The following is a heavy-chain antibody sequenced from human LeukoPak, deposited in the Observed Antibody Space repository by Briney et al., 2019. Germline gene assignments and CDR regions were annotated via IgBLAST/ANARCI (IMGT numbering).Heavy chain of an antibody. V-gene: IGHV3-74*01. CDR1: GFTFSNHY. J-gene: IGHJ4*02. Sequence: GRSLRLSCAASGFTFSNHYVHWVRQPPGKGLVWVSRINSDGRDRGYVDSVKGRFTISRDNAKNTVYLQMNSLRAEDTAVYYCATFGFNWNLGYWGQGTLVTVSS. D-gene: IGHD1-20*01. CDR2: INSDGRDR. CDR3: ATFGFNWNLGY.